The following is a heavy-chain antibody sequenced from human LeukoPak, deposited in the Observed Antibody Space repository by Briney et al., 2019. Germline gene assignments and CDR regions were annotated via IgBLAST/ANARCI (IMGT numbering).Heavy chain of an antibody. J-gene: IGHJ6*03. CDR3: ARGADPDSGSSYRYYYYYYYMDV. CDR1: SGSISSGSYY. V-gene: IGHV4-61*02. D-gene: IGHD1-26*01. CDR2: IYTSGST. Sequence: PSQTLSLTCTVSSGSISSGSYYWSWIRQPAGKGLEWIGRIYTSGSTNYNPSFKSRVTISVDTSKNQFSLKLSSVTAADTAVYYCARGADPDSGSSYRYYYYYYYMDVWGKGTTVTVSS.